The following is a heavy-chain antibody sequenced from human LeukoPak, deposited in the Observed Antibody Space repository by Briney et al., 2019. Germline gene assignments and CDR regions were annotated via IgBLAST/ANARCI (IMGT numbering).Heavy chain of an antibody. CDR3: ARRYYDNFDY. Sequence: TGGSLRLSCAASGFTFSSFWMNWVRQAPGKGLEWVANIKEDGSEKYYVDSVKGRFTISRDNAKNSLYLQMNSLRAEDTAVYHCARRYYDNFDYWGQGTLVTVSS. J-gene: IGHJ4*02. V-gene: IGHV3-7*01. CDR1: GFTFSSFW. D-gene: IGHD3-22*01. CDR2: IKEDGSEK.